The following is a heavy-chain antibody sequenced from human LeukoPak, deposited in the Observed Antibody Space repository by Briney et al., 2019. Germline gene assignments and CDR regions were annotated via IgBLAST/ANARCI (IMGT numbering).Heavy chain of an antibody. CDR1: GFTFSSYG. Sequence: GRSLRLSCAASGFTFSSYGMHWVRQAPGKGLEWVAVISYDGTNKYYADSVKGRFTISRDNSKNTLDLQMNSLRAEDTAVYYCTTDYSGPSSGPQPGFDYWGQGTLVTVSS. J-gene: IGHJ4*02. D-gene: IGHD6-19*01. CDR2: ISYDGTNK. CDR3: TTDYSGPSSGPQPGFDY. V-gene: IGHV3-30*03.